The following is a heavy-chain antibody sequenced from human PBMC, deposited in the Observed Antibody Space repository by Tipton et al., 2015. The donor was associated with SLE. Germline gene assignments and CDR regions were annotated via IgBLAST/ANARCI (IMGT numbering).Heavy chain of an antibody. CDR2: INHSGST. CDR3: ARGLTAMVTYYYYGMDV. V-gene: IGHV4-34*01. Sequence: TLSLTRAVYGGSFSGYYWSWIRQPPGKGLEWIGEINHSGSTNYDPSLKSRVTISVDTSKNQFSLKLSSVTAADTAVYYCARGLTAMVTYYYYGMDVWGQGTTVPVSS. J-gene: IGHJ6*02. D-gene: IGHD5-18*01. CDR1: GGSFSGYY.